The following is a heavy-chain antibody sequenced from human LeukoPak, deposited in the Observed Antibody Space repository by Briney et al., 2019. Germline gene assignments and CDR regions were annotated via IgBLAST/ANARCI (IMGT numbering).Heavy chain of an antibody. J-gene: IGHJ4*02. V-gene: IGHV3-30*18. CDR2: ISYDGSNK. CDR1: GFTFSSYG. D-gene: IGHD2-2*01. CDR3: AKEQVVVPAGTPFDY. Sequence: GGSLRLSCVVSGFTFSSYGMHWVRQAPGTGLEWVAIISYDGSNKYYADSVKGRFTISRDNSKNTLYLRMNSLRAEDTAVYYCAKEQVVVPAGTPFDYWGQGTLVTVSS.